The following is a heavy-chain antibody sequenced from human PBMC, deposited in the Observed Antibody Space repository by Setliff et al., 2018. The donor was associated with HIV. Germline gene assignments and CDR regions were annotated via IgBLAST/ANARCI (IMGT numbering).Heavy chain of an antibody. D-gene: IGHD3-10*01. Sequence: PSETLSLTCSVSGGSINNDIYYWSWIRQPPGKGLEWIGYIYYSGSTNYNPSLKSRVNISVDTSKNQFSLRLTSVTAADTAVYYCARNTRAGDSDYWGQGTLVTVSS. CDR1: GGSINNDIYY. J-gene: IGHJ4*02. V-gene: IGHV4-61*01. CDR3: ARNTRAGDSDY. CDR2: IYYSGST.